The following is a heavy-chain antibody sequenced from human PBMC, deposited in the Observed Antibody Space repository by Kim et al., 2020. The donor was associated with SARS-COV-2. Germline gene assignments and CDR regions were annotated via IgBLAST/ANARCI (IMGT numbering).Heavy chain of an antibody. V-gene: IGHV3-30-3*01. D-gene: IGHD2-15*01. CDR3: ARDHPTFSGIVVVVAGAGMGV. CDR1: GFTFSSYA. Sequence: GGSLRLSCAASGFTFSSYAMHWVRQAPGKGLEWVAVISYDGSNKYYADSVKGRFTISRDNSKNTLYLQMNSLRAEDTAVYYCARDHPTFSGIVVVVAGAGMGVWGQGTTVTVSS. CDR2: ISYDGSNK. J-gene: IGHJ6*02.